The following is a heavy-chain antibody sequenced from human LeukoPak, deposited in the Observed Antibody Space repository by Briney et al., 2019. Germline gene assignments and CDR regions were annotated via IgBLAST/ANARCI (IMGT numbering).Heavy chain of an antibody. V-gene: IGHV5-51*01. CDR1: GYRFTSYW. CDR3: ARLRAGTEGYYFDY. D-gene: IGHD6-19*01. Sequence: GGSLQISCKGSGYRFTSYWIGWARPLPGKGLEWMGIIYPGDSDTRYSPSFQGQLTISADNSTSPPSLQWTSLQGSDTAMYYWARLRAGTEGYYFDYWGQGTLVTVSS. CDR2: IYPGDSDT. J-gene: IGHJ4*02.